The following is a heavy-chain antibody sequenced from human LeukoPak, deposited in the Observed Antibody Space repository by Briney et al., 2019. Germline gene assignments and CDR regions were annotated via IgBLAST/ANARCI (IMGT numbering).Heavy chain of an antibody. CDR2: IYYSGST. D-gene: IGHD6-13*01. CDR3: ARQGSSSWYFEGLGPLSY. J-gene: IGHJ4*02. Sequence: KPSETLSLTCTVSGGSIGSSSYYWGWIRQPPGKGLEWIGSIYYSGSTYYNPSLKSRVTISVDTSKNQFSLKLSSVTAADTAVYYCARQGSSSWYFEGLGPLSYWGQGTLVTVSS. V-gene: IGHV4-39*01. CDR1: GGSIGSSSYY.